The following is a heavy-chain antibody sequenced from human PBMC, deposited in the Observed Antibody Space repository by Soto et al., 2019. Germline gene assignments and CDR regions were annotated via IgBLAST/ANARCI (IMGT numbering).Heavy chain of an antibody. CDR1: GYTFTGYY. J-gene: IGHJ6*02. D-gene: IGHD6-13*01. Sequence: ASVKVSCKASGYTFTGYYMHWVRQAPGQGLEWMGWINPNSGGTNYAQKFQGWVTMTRDTSIGTAYMELSRLRSDDTAVYYCARAVGIAAAEPYYYYGMDVWGQGTTVTVSS. V-gene: IGHV1-2*04. CDR2: INPNSGGT. CDR3: ARAVGIAAAEPYYYYGMDV.